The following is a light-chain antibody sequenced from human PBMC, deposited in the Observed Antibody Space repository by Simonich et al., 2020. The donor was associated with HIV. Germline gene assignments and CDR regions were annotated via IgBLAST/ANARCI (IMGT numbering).Light chain of an antibody. J-gene: IGKJ1*01. CDR2: WAS. V-gene: IGKV4-1*01. CDR1: QSVLYSSNNKNY. CDR3: QQYYRTPPT. Sequence: DIVMTQSPDSLAVSLGERATINYKSTQSVLYSSNNKNYLAWYQQKLGQPPKLLIYWASTRESGVPDRFSGSGSGTDFTLTISSLQAEDVAVYYCQQYYRTPPTFGQGTKVEIK.